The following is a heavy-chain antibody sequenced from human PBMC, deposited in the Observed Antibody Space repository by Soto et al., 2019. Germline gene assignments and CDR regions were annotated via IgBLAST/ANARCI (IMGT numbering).Heavy chain of an antibody. CDR3: ARDPYSNYATYGMYV. Sequence: PSETLSLTCTVSGGSISSGDYYWSWIRQPPGKGLEWIGYIYYSGSTYYKPSLKSRVTISVDTSKNQFSLKLSSVTAAETAVYYCARDPYSNYATYGMYVWGQGTTVTVSS. CDR1: GGSISSGDYY. V-gene: IGHV4-30-4*01. J-gene: IGHJ6*02. CDR2: IYYSGST. D-gene: IGHD4-4*01.